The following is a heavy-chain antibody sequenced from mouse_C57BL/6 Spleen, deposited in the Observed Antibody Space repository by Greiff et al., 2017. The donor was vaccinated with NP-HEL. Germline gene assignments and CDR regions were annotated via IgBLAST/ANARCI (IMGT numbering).Heavy chain of an antibody. CDR2: IYPGDGDT. J-gene: IGHJ2*01. Sequence: VQLQQSGAELVKPGASVKISCKASGYAFSSYWMNWVKQRPGKGLEWIGQIYPGDGDTNYNGKFKGKATLTADKSSSTAYMQLSSLTSEDSAVYFCASWGYGSSYYFDYWGQGTTLTVSS. CDR3: ASWGYGSSYYFDY. D-gene: IGHD1-1*01. CDR1: GYAFSSYW. V-gene: IGHV1-80*01.